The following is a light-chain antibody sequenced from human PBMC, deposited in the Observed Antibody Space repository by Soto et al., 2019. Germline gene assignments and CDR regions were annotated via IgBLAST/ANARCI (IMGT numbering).Light chain of an antibody. CDR1: YSNIGIND. V-gene: IGLV1-44*01. CDR2: DTT. Sequence: QSVLTQPPSASGTPGQRVIVSCSGTYSNIGINDVHWYRQLSGSAPQILIYDTTERATGAPDRFSGSKSGTSASLAISGLQAEDEADYHCAAWDDSLNGPIFGGGTKVTV. CDR3: AAWDDSLNGPI. J-gene: IGLJ2*01.